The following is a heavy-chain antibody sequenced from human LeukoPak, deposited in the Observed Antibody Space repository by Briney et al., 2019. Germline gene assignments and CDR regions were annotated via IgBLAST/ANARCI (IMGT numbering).Heavy chain of an antibody. D-gene: IGHD6-13*01. Sequence: PGGSLRLSCAASGFTFSNYWMNWVRQAPGKGLEWVSVISSSSKYIYYADSVKGRFTISRDNAKNSLYLQMNSLRAEDTAVYYCARVSTAVSLAIDYWGQGTLVTVST. CDR3: ARVSTAVSLAIDY. CDR2: ISSSSKYI. J-gene: IGHJ4*02. CDR1: GFTFSNYW. V-gene: IGHV3-21*06.